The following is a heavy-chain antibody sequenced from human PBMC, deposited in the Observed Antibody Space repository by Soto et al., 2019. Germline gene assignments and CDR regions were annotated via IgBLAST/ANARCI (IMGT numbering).Heavy chain of an antibody. V-gene: IGHV3-7*01. Sequence: EVQVVESGGGLVQPGGSLRLSCAASGFIFSNYWMSWVRQAPGKGLEWVANIKQDGSEKHYVDSVKGRFTISRDNADNSLYLQMNSLRAEDTAVYYCAKNNLYCSSTNCFVCDYWGQGTLVTVSS. J-gene: IGHJ4*02. CDR3: AKNNLYCSSTNCFVCDY. CDR1: GFIFSNYW. D-gene: IGHD2-2*01. CDR2: IKQDGSEK.